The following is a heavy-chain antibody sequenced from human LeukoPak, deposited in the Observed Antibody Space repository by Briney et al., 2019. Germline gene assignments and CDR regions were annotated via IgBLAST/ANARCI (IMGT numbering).Heavy chain of an antibody. V-gene: IGHV1-46*01. Sequence: LVKVSCKASGYTFTSYYMHWVRQAPGQGLEWMGIINPSGGSTGYAQKFQGRVTMTRDTSTSTVYMELGSLRSEDTAVYYCARDRLAAPLSFDYWGQGTLVTVS. J-gene: IGHJ4*02. CDR3: ARDRLAAPLSFDY. CDR2: INPSGGST. CDR1: GYTFTSYY.